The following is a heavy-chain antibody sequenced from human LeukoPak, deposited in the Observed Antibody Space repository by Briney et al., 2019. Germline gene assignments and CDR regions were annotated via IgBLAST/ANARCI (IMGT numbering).Heavy chain of an antibody. CDR1: VGTFSSYT. V-gene: IGHV1-69*02. CDR2: IIPILGIA. J-gene: IGHJ4*02. CDR3: ARVVRSSSSQYYFDY. Sequence: ASARVSCKASVGTFSSYTISCVRQAPGQGREWRGRIIPILGIANYAQKFQGRVTITAEKFTSTAYMELSSLRSEDTAVYYCARVVRSSSSQYYFDYWGQGALVTVSS. D-gene: IGHD6-6*01.